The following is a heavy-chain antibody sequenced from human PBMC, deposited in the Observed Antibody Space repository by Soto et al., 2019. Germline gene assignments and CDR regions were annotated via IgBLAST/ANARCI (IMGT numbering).Heavy chain of an antibody. CDR2: VYNDGSA. D-gene: IGHD3-22*01. J-gene: IGHJ4*02. V-gene: IGHV4-4*02. Sequence: SETLSLTCDVSGVSISSGNWWSWVRQPPGKGLEWIAEVYNDGSANYHPSLESRTTISVDRSKNQFSLRLSSVTAADTGKYYCARLVYDSRLNYLYFDHWGQGTLVTVSS. CDR3: ARLVYDSRLNYLYFDH. CDR1: GVSISSGNW.